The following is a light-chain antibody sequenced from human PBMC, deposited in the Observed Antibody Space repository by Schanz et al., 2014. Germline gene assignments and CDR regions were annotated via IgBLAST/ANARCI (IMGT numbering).Light chain of an antibody. J-gene: IGLJ3*02. CDR3: SSFTTTDTWV. CDR1: SSDVGNYNL. CDR2: DVN. V-gene: IGLV2-14*02. Sequence: SALTQPASVSGSPGQSITISCTGTSSDVGNYNLVSWYQQHPGKAPKLMIYDVNSRPSGVPDRFSGSKSGNTASLTISGLQAEDEADYYCSSFTTTDTWVFGGGTKLTVL.